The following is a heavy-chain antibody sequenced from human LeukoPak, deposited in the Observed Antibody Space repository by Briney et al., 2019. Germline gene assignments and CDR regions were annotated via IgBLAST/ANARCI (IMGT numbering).Heavy chain of an antibody. CDR1: GGTFSSYT. D-gene: IGHD4-17*01. J-gene: IGHJ4*02. CDR3: AREVAEDYGDYENYFDY. Sequence: SVKVSCKASGGTFSSYTISWVRQAPGQELEWMGRIIPILGIANYAQKFQGRVTITADKSTSTAYMELSSLRSEDTAVYYCAREVAEDYGDYENYFDYWGQGTLVTVSS. V-gene: IGHV1-69*04. CDR2: IIPILGIA.